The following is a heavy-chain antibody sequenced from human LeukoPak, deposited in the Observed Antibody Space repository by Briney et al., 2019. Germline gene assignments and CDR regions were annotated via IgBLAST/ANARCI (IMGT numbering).Heavy chain of an antibody. J-gene: IGHJ4*02. V-gene: IGHV3-23*01. CDR1: GFTFSSYA. D-gene: IGHD5-12*01. CDR2: ISGRGDST. Sequence: GGSLRLSCAASGFTFSSYAMSWVRQAPGKGLEWVSAISGRGDSTYFADSVKGRFTISRDNSKNTLDLQMNSLRAEDTAVYYCANDLTRAVYSAYDFLPNLGNWGQGTLVTVPS. CDR3: ANDLTRAVYSAYDFLPNLGN.